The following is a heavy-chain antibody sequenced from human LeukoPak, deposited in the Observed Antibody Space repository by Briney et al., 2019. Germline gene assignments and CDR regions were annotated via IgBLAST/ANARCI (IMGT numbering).Heavy chain of an antibody. CDR3: AILPGYSSGWYEVNY. V-gene: IGHV3-23*01. D-gene: IGHD6-13*01. Sequence: QPGGSLRLSCAASGFTFSSYDMSWVRQAPGKGLDWVSGISGSGGSTYYADSVKGRFTISRDNSRNTLYLQMNSPRAEDTAVYYCAILPGYSSGWYEVNYWGQGTLVTVSS. J-gene: IGHJ4*02. CDR2: ISGSGGST. CDR1: GFTFSSYD.